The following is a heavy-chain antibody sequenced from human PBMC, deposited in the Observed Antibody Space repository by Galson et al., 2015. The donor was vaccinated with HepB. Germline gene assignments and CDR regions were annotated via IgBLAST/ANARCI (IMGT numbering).Heavy chain of an antibody. D-gene: IGHD6-13*01. CDR2: INSDGSST. J-gene: IGHJ3*02. V-gene: IGHV3-74*01. CDR1: GFTFSSYW. Sequence: SLRLSCAASGFTFSSYWMHWVRQAPGKGLVWVSRINSDGSSTSYADFVKGRFTISRDNAKNTLYLQMNSLRAEDTAVYYCGREGYTSSWYSAFDIWGQGTMVTVSS. CDR3: GREGYTSSWYSAFDI.